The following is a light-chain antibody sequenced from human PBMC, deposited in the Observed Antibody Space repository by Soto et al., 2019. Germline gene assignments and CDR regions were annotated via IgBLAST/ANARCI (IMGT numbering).Light chain of an antibody. Sequence: DIQMTQSPSSLSASVGDRVTITCRASQSISSYLNWYQQKPGKAPKLLIYAASSLQSGVPSRFSGIGSGTDGTLTISSLQPEDFATYYCQQSYSTPITGGQGTRLEIK. V-gene: IGKV1-39*01. CDR2: AAS. J-gene: IGKJ5*01. CDR1: QSISSY. CDR3: QQSYSTPIT.